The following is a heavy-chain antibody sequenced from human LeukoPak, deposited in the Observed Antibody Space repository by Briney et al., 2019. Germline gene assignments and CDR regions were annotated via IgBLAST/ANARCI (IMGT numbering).Heavy chain of an antibody. J-gene: IGHJ4*02. Sequence: SETLSLTCRVSGVSISSGSNHWGWIRQPPGKTLEWIGNIYYSGGTYYNPSLKSRVTISVDTSKNQFSLKLSSVTAADTAVYYCARNRQQQLANYFDYWGQGTLVTVSS. D-gene: IGHD6-13*01. V-gene: IGHV4-39*07. CDR1: GVSISSGSNH. CDR2: IYYSGGT. CDR3: ARNRQQQLANYFDY.